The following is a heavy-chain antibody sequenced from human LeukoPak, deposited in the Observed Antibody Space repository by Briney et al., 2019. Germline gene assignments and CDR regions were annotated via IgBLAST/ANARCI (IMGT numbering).Heavy chain of an antibody. Sequence: GGSLRLSCTGSGYSFTSYWIGWVRQMPGKGLEWMGIIYPGDSDTRYSPSFQGQVTISADKSISTAYLQWSSLKASDTAMYYCARHSAKYYYDSSGYYGDYWGQGTLVTVSS. CDR1: GYSFTSYW. J-gene: IGHJ4*02. CDR2: IYPGDSDT. V-gene: IGHV5-51*01. D-gene: IGHD3-22*01. CDR3: ARHSAKYYYDSSGYYGDY.